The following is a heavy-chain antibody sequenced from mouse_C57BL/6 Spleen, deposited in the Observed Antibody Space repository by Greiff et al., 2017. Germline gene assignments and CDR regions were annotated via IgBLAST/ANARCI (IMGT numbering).Heavy chain of an antibody. CDR1: GYTFTSYW. Sequence: QVQLQQPGAELVKPGASVKLSCKASGYTFTSYWMQWVKQRPGQGLEWIGEIDPSDSYTNYNQKVKGKATLTVDTSSSTAYMQLSSLTSEDSAVYYCAPYGYYFDYWGQGTTLTVSS. V-gene: IGHV1-50*01. CDR2: IDPSDSYT. D-gene: IGHD2-2*01. CDR3: APYGYYFDY. J-gene: IGHJ2*01.